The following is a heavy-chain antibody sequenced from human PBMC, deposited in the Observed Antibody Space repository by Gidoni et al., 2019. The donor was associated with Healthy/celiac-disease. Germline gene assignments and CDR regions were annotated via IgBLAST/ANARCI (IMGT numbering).Heavy chain of an antibody. Sequence: EVQLVESGGGLVQPGGSLSLSCAASGFTFSSYSMNWVRQAPGKGLEWVSYISSSSSTIYYADSVKGRFTISRDNAKNSLYLQMNSLRAEDTAVYYCARVGLRGGLDYWGQGTLVTVSS. CDR2: ISSSSSTI. CDR1: GFTFSSYS. D-gene: IGHD3-3*01. CDR3: ARVGLRGGLDY. J-gene: IGHJ4*02. V-gene: IGHV3-48*01.